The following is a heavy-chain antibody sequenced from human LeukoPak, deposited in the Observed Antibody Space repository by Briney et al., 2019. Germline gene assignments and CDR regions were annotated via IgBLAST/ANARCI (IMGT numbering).Heavy chain of an antibody. CDR2: ISYSGRT. J-gene: IGHJ6*02. V-gene: IGHV4-30-4*01. Sequence: SETLSLTCTVSVGSISSGDYYGSWIRQPPGEGREWVGYISYSGRTYYNPSLKSRVTISVDTSKNQLSLKLSSVTAADTAVYYCARIPRPNYSDYYGMDVWGQGTTVAVSS. CDR3: ARIPRPNYSDYYGMDV. CDR1: VGSISSGDYY. D-gene: IGHD2-21*01.